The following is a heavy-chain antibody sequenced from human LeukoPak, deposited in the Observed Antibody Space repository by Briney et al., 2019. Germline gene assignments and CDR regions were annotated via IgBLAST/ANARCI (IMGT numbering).Heavy chain of an antibody. J-gene: IGHJ4*02. D-gene: IGHD6-13*01. CDR3: ARGPRILAAGSYYFDY. Sequence: AGSLRLSCAASGFSFKDYYFSWIRQAPGKGLEWVSFINVNGGAMYYANFVKGRFTISRDNAKSSLYLEMNSLRVEDTAVYYCARGPRILAAGSYYFDYWGQGSLVTVSS. CDR1: GFSFKDYY. CDR2: INVNGGAM. V-gene: IGHV3-11*01.